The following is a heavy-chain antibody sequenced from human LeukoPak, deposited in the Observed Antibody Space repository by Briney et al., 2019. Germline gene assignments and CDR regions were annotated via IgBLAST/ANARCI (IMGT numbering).Heavy chain of an antibody. Sequence: PSETLSLTCTVSGGSISSHYWSWIRPPPGKGLEWIGYISSIGSTNYNPSLKSRVTISGDTSKNQFSLKLTSVTAADTAVYFCARDPTTVTKGLDIWGQGTMVTVSS. CDR1: GGSISSHY. J-gene: IGHJ3*02. V-gene: IGHV4-59*11. CDR2: ISSIGST. CDR3: ARDPTTVTKGLDI. D-gene: IGHD4-17*01.